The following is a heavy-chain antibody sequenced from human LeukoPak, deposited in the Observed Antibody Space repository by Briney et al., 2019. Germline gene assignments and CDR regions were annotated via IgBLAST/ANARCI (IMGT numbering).Heavy chain of an antibody. CDR1: GYTFTGYY. J-gene: IGHJ6*02. CDR2: INPNSGGT. Sequence: ASVKVSCKASGYTFTGYYMHWVRQAPGQGLEWMGWINPNSGGTNYAQKFQGRVTMTRDTSISTAYIELSRLRSDDTAVYYCASKTYYDILADYYYGMDVWGQGTTVTVSS. CDR3: ASKTYYDILADYYYGMDV. V-gene: IGHV1-2*02. D-gene: IGHD3-9*01.